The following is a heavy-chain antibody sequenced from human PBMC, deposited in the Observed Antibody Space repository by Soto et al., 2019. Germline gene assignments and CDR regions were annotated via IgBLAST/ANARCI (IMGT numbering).Heavy chain of an antibody. CDR3: ARECVSSRWDASYYYYFGMDV. D-gene: IGHD6-13*01. J-gene: IGHJ6*02. V-gene: IGHV4-4*02. CDR2: IYHSGST. CDR1: GGSISSSNW. Sequence: QVQLQESGPGLVKPSGTLSLTCAVSGGSISSSNWWSWVRQPPGKGLEWIGEIYHSGSTNYNPSLESLVTISVNKSTIQFSLKLGCVTAADTAVYYCARECVSSRWDASYYYYFGMDVWGQGTTVTVSS.